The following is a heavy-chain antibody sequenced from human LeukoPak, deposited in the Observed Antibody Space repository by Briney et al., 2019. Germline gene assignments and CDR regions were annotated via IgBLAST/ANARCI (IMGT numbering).Heavy chain of an antibody. CDR2: IYYSGST. CDR1: GGSISSSSYY. CDR3: ARPEGPRLAGGWFDP. V-gene: IGHV4-39*02. Sequence: PSETLSLTCTVSGGSISSSSYYWGWIRQPPGNGLEWIGSIYYSGSTYYNPSLKSRVTVSVHTSKNHFSLKLSSVTAAHTAVYCCARPEGPRLAGGWFDPWGQGNLVTVSS. J-gene: IGHJ5*02. D-gene: IGHD6-19*01.